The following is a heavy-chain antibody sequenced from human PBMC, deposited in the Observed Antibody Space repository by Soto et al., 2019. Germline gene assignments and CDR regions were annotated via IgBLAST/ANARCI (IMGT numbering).Heavy chain of an antibody. CDR2: IRSKANSYAT. Sequence: GGSLRLSCAASGFTFSGSAMHWVRQAYGKGLEWVGRIRSKANSYATAYAASVKGRFTISSDDSKNTAYLQMNSLKTEDTAVYYCRAVAGNYYYYYGMDVWGQGTTVTVSS. V-gene: IGHV3-73*01. CDR1: GFTFSGSA. D-gene: IGHD6-19*01. CDR3: RAVAGNYYYYYGMDV. J-gene: IGHJ6*02.